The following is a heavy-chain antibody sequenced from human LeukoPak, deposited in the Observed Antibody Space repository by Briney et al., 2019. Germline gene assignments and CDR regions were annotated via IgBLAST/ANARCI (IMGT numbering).Heavy chain of an antibody. CDR3: AKDSHPFALRIAVAGYPPGY. CDR1: GFTFSSYA. V-gene: IGHV3-30*04. CDR2: ISYDGSNK. D-gene: IGHD6-19*01. Sequence: GGSLRLSCAASGFTFSSYAMHWVRQAPGKGLEWVAVISYDGSNKYYADSVKGRFTISRDNSKNTLYLQMNSLRAEDTAVYYCAKDSHPFALRIAVAGYPPGYWGQGTLVTVSS. J-gene: IGHJ4*02.